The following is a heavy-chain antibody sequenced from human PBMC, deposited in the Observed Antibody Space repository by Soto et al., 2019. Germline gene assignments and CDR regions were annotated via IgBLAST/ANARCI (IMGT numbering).Heavy chain of an antibody. CDR2: ISGSGGST. CDR3: AKVLWRSSGGVIMRKLGAVHAFDI. D-gene: IGHD3-10*01. J-gene: IGHJ3*02. V-gene: IGHV3-23*01. Sequence: GGSLRLSCAASGFTFSSYAMSWVRQAPGKGLEWVSAISGSGGSTYYADSVKGRFTISRDNSKNTLYLQMNSLRAEDTAVYYCAKVLWRSSGGVIMRKLGAVHAFDIWGQGTMVTVSS. CDR1: GFTFSSYA.